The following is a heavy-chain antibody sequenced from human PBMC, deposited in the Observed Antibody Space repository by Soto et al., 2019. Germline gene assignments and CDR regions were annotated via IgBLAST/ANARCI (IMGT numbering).Heavy chain of an antibody. CDR3: ARAYSNRWADKGV. D-gene: IGHD6-13*01. J-gene: IGHJ6*03. CDR2: IKQDGSEK. Sequence: GGSLRLSCAASGFTFSSYWMSWVRQAPGKGLEWVANIKQDGSEKYYVDSVKGRFTISRDNAKNSLYLQMNSLRAEDTAVYYWARAYSNRWADKGVWGKGPTVTVSS. V-gene: IGHV3-7*04. CDR1: GFTFSSYW.